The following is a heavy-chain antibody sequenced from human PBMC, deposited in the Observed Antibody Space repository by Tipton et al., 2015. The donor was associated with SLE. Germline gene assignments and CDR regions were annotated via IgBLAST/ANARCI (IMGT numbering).Heavy chain of an antibody. D-gene: IGHD2-15*01. CDR3: ARSLKGYYYYMDV. CDR1: GGSISSYY. CDR2: IYYSGST. J-gene: IGHJ6*03. Sequence: TLSLTCTVSGGSISSYYWSWIRQPPGKGLEWIGYIYYSGSTNYNPSLKSRVTISVDTSKNQFSLKLGSVTAADTAVYYCARSLKGYYYYMDVWGKGTSVTVSS. V-gene: IGHV4-59*01.